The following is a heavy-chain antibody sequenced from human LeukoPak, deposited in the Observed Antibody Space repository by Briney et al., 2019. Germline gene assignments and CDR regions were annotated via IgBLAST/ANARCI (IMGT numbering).Heavy chain of an antibody. CDR2: ISAYNGNT. CDR3: ARDAGIAVAGTIKDY. Sequence: ASVEVSCKASGYTFTSYGISWVRQAPGQGLEWMGWISAYNGNTNYAQKLQGRVTMTTDTSTSTAYMELRSLRSDDTAVYYCARDAGIAVAGTIKDYWGQGTLVTVSS. D-gene: IGHD6-19*01. CDR1: GYTFTSYG. J-gene: IGHJ4*02. V-gene: IGHV1-18*01.